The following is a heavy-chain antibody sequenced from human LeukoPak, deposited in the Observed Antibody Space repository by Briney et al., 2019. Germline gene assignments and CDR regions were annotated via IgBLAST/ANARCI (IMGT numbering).Heavy chain of an antibody. Sequence: GGSLRLSCAASGFTFSSYAMSWVRQAPGKGLEWVSAISGSGGSTYYADSVKGRFTISRDNSKNTLYLQMNSLRAEDTAVYYCAKSSHIVVVTAPPGDYWGQGTLVTVSS. CDR1: GFTFSSYA. CDR3: AKSSHIVVVTAPPGDY. J-gene: IGHJ4*02. D-gene: IGHD2-21*02. V-gene: IGHV3-23*01. CDR2: ISGSGGST.